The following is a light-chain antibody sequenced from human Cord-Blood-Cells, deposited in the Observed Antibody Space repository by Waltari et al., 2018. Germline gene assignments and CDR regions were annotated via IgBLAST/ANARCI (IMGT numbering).Light chain of an antibody. V-gene: IGKV3-15*01. Sequence: EIVMTQSPVTLSAYVGVRATLSCRASQSVSSNLAWYQQKPVQAPRLLIYGASTRATGIPARFSGSGSGTEFTLTISSLQSEDFAVYYCQQYNNWPLTFGGGTKVEIK. CDR3: QQYNNWPLT. J-gene: IGKJ4*01. CDR2: GAS. CDR1: QSVSSN.